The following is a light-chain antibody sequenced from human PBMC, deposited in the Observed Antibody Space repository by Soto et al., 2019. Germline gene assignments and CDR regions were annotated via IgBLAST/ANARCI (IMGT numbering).Light chain of an antibody. Sequence: QSALTQPPSASGSPGQSVTISCSGTSSDVGGYNYVSWYQQHPDKAPKLIIFEVSERPSGVPDRFSGSKSGNTASLTVSGLQADDEADYYCSSYAGTKPVVFGGGTKLTVL. CDR1: SSDVGGYNY. J-gene: IGLJ2*01. CDR3: SSYAGTKPVV. V-gene: IGLV2-8*01. CDR2: EVS.